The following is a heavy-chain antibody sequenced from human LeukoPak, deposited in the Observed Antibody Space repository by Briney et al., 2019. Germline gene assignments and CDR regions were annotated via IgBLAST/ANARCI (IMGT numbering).Heavy chain of an antibody. Sequence: GGSLRLSCAASGFTFSSYWMSWVRQAPGKGLEWVAKIKQDGSEKYYVDSVKGRFTISRDNAKNSLYLQMNSMRAEDTAVYYCARGDCSSTSCYYYWGQGTLVTVSS. D-gene: IGHD2-2*01. CDR2: IKQDGSEK. CDR1: GFTFSSYW. CDR3: ARGDCSSTSCYYY. J-gene: IGHJ4*02. V-gene: IGHV3-7*01.